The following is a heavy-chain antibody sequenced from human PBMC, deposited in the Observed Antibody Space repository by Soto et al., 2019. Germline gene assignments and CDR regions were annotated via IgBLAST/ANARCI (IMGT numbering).Heavy chain of an antibody. CDR2: IYPGDSDT. D-gene: IGHD6-6*01. Sequence: GESLKISCEGSGYIFTSYWIAWVRQMPGKGLEWMGIIYPGDSDTRYSPSFQGQVTISADKSISTVYLQWSSLKASDTAMYYCAKDQQLVQDYYYGMDVWGQGTTVTVSS. CDR3: AKDQQLVQDYYYGMDV. CDR1: GYIFTSYW. V-gene: IGHV5-51*01. J-gene: IGHJ6*02.